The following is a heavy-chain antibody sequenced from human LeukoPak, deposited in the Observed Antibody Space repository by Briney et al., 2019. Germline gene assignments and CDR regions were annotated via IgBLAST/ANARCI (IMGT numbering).Heavy chain of an antibody. V-gene: IGHV3-23*01. CDR2: ISGSGGST. CDR1: GFTFDDYA. Sequence: PGRSLRLSCAASGFTFDDYAMHWVRQVPGKGLEWVSAISGSGGSTYYADSVKGRFTISRDNSKNTLYLQMNSLRAEDTAVYYCAKKLGGDFQIPYYFDYWGQGTLVTVSS. J-gene: IGHJ4*02. CDR3: AKKLGGDFQIPYYFDY. D-gene: IGHD2-21*02.